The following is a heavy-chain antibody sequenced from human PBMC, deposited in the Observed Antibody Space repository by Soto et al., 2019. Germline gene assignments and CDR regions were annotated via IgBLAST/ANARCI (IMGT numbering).Heavy chain of an antibody. J-gene: IGHJ3*02. V-gene: IGHV3-53*01. CDR3: ARGKSSSASYDAFDI. D-gene: IGHD6-6*01. Sequence: EVQLVESGGGLIQPGGSLRLSCAASGFTVSSNYMSWVRQAPGKGLEWVSVIYSGGSTYYADSVKSRFTITRDNSKTTLYLQKNSLRAEDTVEYYCARGKSSSASYDAFDIWGQGTMVTVSS. CDR1: GFTVSSNY. CDR2: IYSGGST.